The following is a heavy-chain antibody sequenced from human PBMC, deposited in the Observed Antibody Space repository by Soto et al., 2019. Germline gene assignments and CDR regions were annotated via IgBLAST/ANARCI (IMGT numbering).Heavy chain of an antibody. CDR3: ARDLVLYSSSAPHY. V-gene: IGHV3-48*03. CDR2: ISSSGSTI. CDR1: GFTFSSYE. J-gene: IGHJ4*02. Sequence: QPGGSLRLSCAASGFTFSSYEMNWVRQAPGKGLEWVSYISSSGSTIYYADSVKGRFTISRDNAKNSLYLQMNSLRAEDTAVYYCARDLVLYSSSAPHYWGQGTLVTVSS. D-gene: IGHD6-6*01.